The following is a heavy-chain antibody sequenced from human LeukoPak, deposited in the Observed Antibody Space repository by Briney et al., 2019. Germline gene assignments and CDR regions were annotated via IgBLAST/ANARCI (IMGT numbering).Heavy chain of an antibody. J-gene: IGHJ4*02. D-gene: IGHD3-3*01. CDR1: GFSLSTSGVG. CDR3: AHGGYDFWSGYYAYFDY. V-gene: IGHV2-5*02. Sequence: GSGPALVKPTQTLTLTCTFSGFSLSTSGVGVGWIRQPPGKALEWLALIYWDDDKRYSPSLKSRLTITKDTSKNQVVLTMTNMDPVDTATYYCAHGGYDFWSGYYAYFDYWGQGTLVTVSS. CDR2: IYWDDDK.